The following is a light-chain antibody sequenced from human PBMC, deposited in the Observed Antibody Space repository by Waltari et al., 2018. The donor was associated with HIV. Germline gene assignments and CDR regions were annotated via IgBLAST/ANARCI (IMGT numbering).Light chain of an antibody. CDR1: ALPNQY. CDR2: KAT. Sequence: SYELTQPPSVSVSPGQTARTTCSGDALPNQYAYWSHQLPGQAPVLVIYKATERPSGIPERFSGSSSGTTATLTIIGVQAQDEADYHCQSADSNASLWVFGGGTKLTVL. V-gene: IGLV3-25*03. CDR3: QSADSNASLWV. J-gene: IGLJ3*02.